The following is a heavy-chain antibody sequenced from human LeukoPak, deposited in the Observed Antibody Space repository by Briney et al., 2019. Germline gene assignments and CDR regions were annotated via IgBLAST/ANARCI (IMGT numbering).Heavy chain of an antibody. V-gene: IGHV4-59*08. Sequence: SETLSLTCTVSVSSISNYYWSWIRQPPGKGLEWIGYIYNSGSTKYNPSLKSRVTISVDTSKNQFSLKLSSVTAADTAVYYCARWYSSGWAFDYWGQGTLVTVSS. D-gene: IGHD6-19*01. J-gene: IGHJ4*02. CDR3: ARWYSSGWAFDY. CDR1: VSSISNYY. CDR2: IYNSGST.